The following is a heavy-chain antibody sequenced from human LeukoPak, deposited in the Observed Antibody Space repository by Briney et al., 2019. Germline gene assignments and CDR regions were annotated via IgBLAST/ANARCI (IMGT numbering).Heavy chain of an antibody. CDR1: GFTFTGYY. D-gene: IGHD6-19*01. CDR3: ARQWLDYYYYYYMDV. V-gene: IGHV1-2*02. J-gene: IGHJ6*03. Sequence: AASVKVSCKASGFTFTGYYMHWVRQAPGQGLEWMGWINPNSGGTNYAQKFQGRVTMTRDTSISTAYMELSRLRSDDTAVYYCARQWLDYYYYYYMDVWGKGTTVTISS. CDR2: INPNSGGT.